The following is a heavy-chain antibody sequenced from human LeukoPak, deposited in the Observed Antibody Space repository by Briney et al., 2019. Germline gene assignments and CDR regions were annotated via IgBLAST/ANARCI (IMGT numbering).Heavy chain of an antibody. CDR2: ISSSGSTI. CDR1: GFTFNTYE. J-gene: IGHJ4*02. Sequence: PGGSLRLSCAASGFTFNTYEMNWVRQAPGKGLEWVSYISSSGSTIYYADSVKGRFTISRDNAKNSLYLQMNSLRAEDTAVYYCARDRYSGSYPLDYWGQGTLVTVSS. CDR3: ARDRYSGSYPLDY. V-gene: IGHV3-48*03. D-gene: IGHD1-26*01.